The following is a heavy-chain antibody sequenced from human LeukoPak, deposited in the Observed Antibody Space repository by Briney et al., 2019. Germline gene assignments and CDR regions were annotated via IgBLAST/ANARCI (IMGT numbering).Heavy chain of an antibody. CDR1: GGSISSSNW. CDR2: IYHSGAT. Sequence: PSETLSLTCAVSGGSISSSNWWIWVRQPPGKGLEWIGEIYHSGATNYNPSLKSRVTISADKSKNQFSLKLSSVTAADTAVYYCAREAITMVREEPFDYWGHGSLVTVSS. V-gene: IGHV4-4*02. D-gene: IGHD3-10*01. J-gene: IGHJ4*01. CDR3: AREAITMVREEPFDY.